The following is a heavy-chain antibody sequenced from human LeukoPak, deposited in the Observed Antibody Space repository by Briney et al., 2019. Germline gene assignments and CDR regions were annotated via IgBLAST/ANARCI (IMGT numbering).Heavy chain of an antibody. J-gene: IGHJ4*02. V-gene: IGHV3-30-3*01. Sequence: GRSLRLSCAASGFMFSRHAMHWVRQAPGKGLEWVAVISYDGSNKKYADSVKSRFTVSRDMSKNTLYLQMNSLRDEDTAVYYCARELSGSYDYWGQGTLVTVSS. CDR3: ARELSGSYDY. D-gene: IGHD1-26*01. CDR2: ISYDGSNK. CDR1: GFMFSRHA.